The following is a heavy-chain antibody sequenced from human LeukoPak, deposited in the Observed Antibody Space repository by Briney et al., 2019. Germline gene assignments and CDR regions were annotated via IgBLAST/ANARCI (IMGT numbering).Heavy chain of an antibody. CDR2: INPNSGGT. D-gene: IGHD6-13*01. CDR3: QAAADLSEFDY. Sequence: ASVKVSCKASGYTFTGYYMHWVRQAPGQGLEWMGWINPNSGGTNYAQKLQGRVTMTTDTSTSTAYMELRSLRSDDTAVYYCQAAADLSEFDYWGQGTLVTVSS. V-gene: IGHV1-2*02. J-gene: IGHJ4*02. CDR1: GYTFTGYY.